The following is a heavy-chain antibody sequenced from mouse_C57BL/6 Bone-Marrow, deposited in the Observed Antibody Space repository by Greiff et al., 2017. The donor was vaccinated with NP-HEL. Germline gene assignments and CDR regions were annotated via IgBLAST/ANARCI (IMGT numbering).Heavy chain of an antibody. Sequence: VQLQQPGAELVMPGASVKLSCKASGYTFTSYWMHWVKQRPGQGLEWIGEIDPSDSYTNYNQKFKGKSTLTVDKSSSTAYMQLSSLTSEDSVVYYCAREVYYGNYFYAMDYWGQGTSVTVSS. J-gene: IGHJ4*01. V-gene: IGHV1-69*01. CDR2: IDPSDSYT. D-gene: IGHD2-1*01. CDR3: AREVYYGNYFYAMDY. CDR1: GYTFTSYW.